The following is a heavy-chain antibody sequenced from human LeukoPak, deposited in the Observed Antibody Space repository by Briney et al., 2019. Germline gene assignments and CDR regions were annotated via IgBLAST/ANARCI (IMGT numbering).Heavy chain of an antibody. V-gene: IGHV4-34*01. J-gene: IGHJ5*02. CDR1: GGSFSGYY. D-gene: IGHD3-9*01. CDR2: INHSGST. Sequence: SETLSLTCAVYGGSFSGYYWSWIRQPPGKGLEWIGEINHSGSTNYNPSLKSRGTISVDTSENQFSLKLSSVTAADTAVYYCARHSTQSRYFDWLLSPLGWFDPWGQGTLVTVSS. CDR3: ARHSTQSRYFDWLLSPLGWFDP.